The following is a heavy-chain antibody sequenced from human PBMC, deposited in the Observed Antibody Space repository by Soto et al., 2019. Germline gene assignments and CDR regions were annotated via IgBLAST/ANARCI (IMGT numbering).Heavy chain of an antibody. Sequence: SVKVSCKASGGTFSSYTISWVRQAPGQGLEWMGRIIPILGIANYAQKFQGRVTITADKSTSTAYMELSSLRSEDTAVYYCAREEYCSSTSCYVRAFDIWGQGTMVTVSS. D-gene: IGHD2-2*01. V-gene: IGHV1-69*04. CDR1: GGTFSSYT. J-gene: IGHJ3*02. CDR2: IIPILGIA. CDR3: AREEYCSSTSCYVRAFDI.